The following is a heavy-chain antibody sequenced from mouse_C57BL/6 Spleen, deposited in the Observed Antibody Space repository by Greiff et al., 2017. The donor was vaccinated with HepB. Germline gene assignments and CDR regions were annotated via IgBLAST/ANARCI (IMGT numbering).Heavy chain of an antibody. J-gene: IGHJ2*01. CDR2: INYDGSST. CDR1: GFTFSDYY. Sequence: EVKLMESEGGLVQPGSSMKLSCTASGFTFSDYYMAWVRQVPEKGLEWVANINYDGSSTYYLDSLKSRFIISRDNAKNILYLQMSSLKSEDTATYYCARDRRAQGTFDYWGQGTTLTVSS. D-gene: IGHD3-2*02. V-gene: IGHV5-16*01. CDR3: ARDRRAQGTFDY.